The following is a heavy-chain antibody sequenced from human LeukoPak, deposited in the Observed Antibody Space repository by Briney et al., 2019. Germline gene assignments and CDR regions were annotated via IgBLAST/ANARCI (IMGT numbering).Heavy chain of an antibody. CDR1: GFAFSSYA. J-gene: IGHJ4*02. Sequence: GGSLRLSCAASGFAFSSYALTWVRQAPGKGLEWVSLISGTGGSTYYADSVKGRFTISRDNSKNTLYLQMNSLRAEDTAVYCCAKDPITGDYFFDYWAREPWSPSPQ. D-gene: IGHD7-27*01. CDR3: AKDPITGDYFFDY. V-gene: IGHV3-23*01. CDR2: ISGTGGST.